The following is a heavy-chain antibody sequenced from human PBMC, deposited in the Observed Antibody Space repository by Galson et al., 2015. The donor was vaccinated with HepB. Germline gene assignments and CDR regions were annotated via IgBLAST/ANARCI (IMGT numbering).Heavy chain of an antibody. CDR1: GYTFTSYG. D-gene: IGHD3-10*01. CDR2: ISAYNGNT. CDR3: ARDIKIRGYYGSGSYWYFDL. Sequence: SVKVSCKASGYTFTSYGISWVRQAPGQGLEWMGWISAYNGNTNYAQKLQGRVTMTTDTSTSTAYMELRSLRSDDTAVYYCARDIKIRGYYGSGSYWYFDLWGRGTLVTVSS. V-gene: IGHV1-18*01. J-gene: IGHJ2*01.